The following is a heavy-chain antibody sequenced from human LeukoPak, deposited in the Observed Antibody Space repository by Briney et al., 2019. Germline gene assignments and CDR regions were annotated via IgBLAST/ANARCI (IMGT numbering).Heavy chain of an antibody. CDR1: GFTFSNYA. CDR2: ISYDGSQK. D-gene: IGHD6-19*01. CDR3: ETEQWLDGNAFDI. V-gene: IGHV3-30*04. Sequence: PGGSLRLSCAASGFTFSNYAMHWVRQAPGKGLEWVAVISYDGSQKYHADSVKGRFTISRDNSKNTLFLQMNSLRPEDTAVYYCETEQWLDGNAFDIWGQGTMVTVSS. J-gene: IGHJ3*02.